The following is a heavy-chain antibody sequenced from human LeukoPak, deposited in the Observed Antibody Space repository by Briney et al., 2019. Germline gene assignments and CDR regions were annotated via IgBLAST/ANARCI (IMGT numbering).Heavy chain of an antibody. CDR1: GYTFTGYY. Sequence: GASVKVSCKAPGYTFTGYYMHWVRQAPGQGLEWMGWINPSSGGTTFAQKFQGRVTMTSDTSISTAYMELSRLRSDDTAVYYCARALGYGSGSYSQPLNWFDPWGQGTLVTVSS. CDR2: INPSSGGT. V-gene: IGHV1-2*02. J-gene: IGHJ5*02. CDR3: ARALGYGSGSYSQPLNWFDP. D-gene: IGHD3-10*01.